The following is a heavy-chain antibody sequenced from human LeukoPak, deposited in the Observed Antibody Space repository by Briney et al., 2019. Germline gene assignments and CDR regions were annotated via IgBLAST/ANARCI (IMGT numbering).Heavy chain of an antibody. V-gene: IGHV4-39*01. J-gene: IGHJ4*02. Sequence: SETLPLTCTVSGGSFSSTTYYGGWIRQPPAKGLEWIGSSDYSGSTYYNPSLKSRVTISVDTSKNQFSLKLSSVTAADTAVYYCARHLLGYCSGGNCYYFDFWGQGTLVTVSS. CDR1: GGSFSSTTYY. CDR2: SDYSGST. D-gene: IGHD2-15*01. CDR3: ARHLLGYCSGGNCYYFDF.